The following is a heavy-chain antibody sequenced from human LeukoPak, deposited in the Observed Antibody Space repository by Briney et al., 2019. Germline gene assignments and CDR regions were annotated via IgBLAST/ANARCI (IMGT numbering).Heavy chain of an antibody. CDR1: GFPFSASA. Sequence: GGSLRLSCAASGFPFSASAMTWVRQAPGKGREWVSHILSTGTTYYADFVRGRFTISRDNSKNTLYLLMTSLRADDTAVYYCATVKYDYGDPVGWFDPWGQGTLVTVSS. J-gene: IGHJ5*02. CDR3: ATVKYDYGDPVGWFDP. D-gene: IGHD4-17*01. V-gene: IGHV3-23*01. CDR2: ILSTGTT.